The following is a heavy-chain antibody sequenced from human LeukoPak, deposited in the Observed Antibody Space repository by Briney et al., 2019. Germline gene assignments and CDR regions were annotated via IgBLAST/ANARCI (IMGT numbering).Heavy chain of an antibody. CDR2: IIPIFGTA. CDR1: GGTFNSYA. V-gene: IGHV1-69*06. J-gene: IGHJ5*02. D-gene: IGHD1-1*01. Sequence: SVKVSCKASGGTFNSYAISWVRQAPGQGLEWMGGIIPIFGTANYAQKFQGRVTITADKPTTTTYMELSSLRSEDTAVYYCARYYRRSKWNDGGWFDPWGQGTLVTVSS. CDR3: ARYYRRSKWNDGGWFDP.